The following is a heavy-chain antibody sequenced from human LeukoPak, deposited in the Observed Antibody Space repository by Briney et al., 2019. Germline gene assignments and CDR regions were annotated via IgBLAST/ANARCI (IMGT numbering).Heavy chain of an antibody. D-gene: IGHD2-21*02. CDR2: IYYSGST. CDR1: GGSISSYY. Sequence: SETLSLTCTVSGGSISSYYWTWIRQPPGKGLEWIGYIYYSGSTGYNPSLKSRVTISVDTSKNQFSLRLSSVTAADTAVYYCARVMGHIVEVTAAIAFDIWGQGTMVTVSS. J-gene: IGHJ3*02. CDR3: ARVMGHIVEVTAAIAFDI. V-gene: IGHV4-59*01.